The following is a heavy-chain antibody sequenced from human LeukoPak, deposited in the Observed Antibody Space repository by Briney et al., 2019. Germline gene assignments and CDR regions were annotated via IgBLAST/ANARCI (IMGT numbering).Heavy chain of an antibody. D-gene: IGHD6-19*01. CDR1: GFTFSAYS. V-gene: IGHV3-48*02. CDR3: ARSVIAVAGYDAFDI. J-gene: IGHJ3*02. Sequence: GGSLRLSCAASGFTFSAYSMNWVREAPGKGLDWVSYISSRSFTIYYADSVKGRFTISRDDAKNSLYLEMNSLRDEDTALYYCARSVIAVAGYDAFDIWGQGTVVTVSS. CDR2: ISSRSFTI.